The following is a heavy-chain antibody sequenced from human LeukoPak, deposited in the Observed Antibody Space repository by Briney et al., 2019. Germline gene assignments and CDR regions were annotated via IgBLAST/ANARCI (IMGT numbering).Heavy chain of an antibody. V-gene: IGHV3-48*01. CDR1: GFTFSSYS. CDR2: ISSSSSTI. D-gene: IGHD3-9*01. CDR3: ARELPDLTISAFDY. Sequence: GGSLRLSCVASGFTFSSYSMNWVRQAPGKGLEWVSYISSSSSTIYDADSVKGRFTITRDNANNALYLQRNSLRADNTTVYYCARELPDLTISAFDYWGQGTLVTVSS. J-gene: IGHJ4*02.